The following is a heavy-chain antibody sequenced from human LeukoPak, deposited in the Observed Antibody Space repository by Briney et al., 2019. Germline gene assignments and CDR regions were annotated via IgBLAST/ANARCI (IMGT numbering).Heavy chain of an antibody. CDR2: IYSGGST. CDR1: GFTVSSNY. J-gene: IGHJ4*02. CDR3: ARRTRGSVDY. D-gene: IGHD5-12*01. V-gene: IGHV3-66*04. Sequence: GSLRLSCAASGFTVSSNYMSWVRQAPGKGLEWVSVIYSGGSTYYADSVKGRSTISRDNSKNTLYLQMNSLRAEDTAVYYCARRTRGSVDYWGQGTLVTVSS.